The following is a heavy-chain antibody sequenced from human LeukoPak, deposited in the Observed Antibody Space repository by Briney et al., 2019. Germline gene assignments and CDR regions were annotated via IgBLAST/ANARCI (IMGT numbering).Heavy chain of an antibody. CDR1: GYTFTVYY. V-gene: IGHV1-2*02. D-gene: IGHD1-26*01. Sequence: EASVNLSRNSSGYTFTVYYMHWVRPAPGQGLVWVGWINPNSGGTNSAQEFQGRVTITRDTAISTAYMELSRLRSGDTGVFFCAKAGATSSFDYWGQGTRVTVSS. J-gene: IGHJ4*02. CDR2: INPNSGGT. CDR3: AKAGATSSFDY.